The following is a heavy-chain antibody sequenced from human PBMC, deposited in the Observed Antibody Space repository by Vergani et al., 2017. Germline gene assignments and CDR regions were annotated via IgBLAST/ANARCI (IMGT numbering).Heavy chain of an antibody. CDR2: IIPIFGTA. CDR1: GGTFSSYA. V-gene: IGHV1-69*18. CDR3: ASDNLVCDGYNRCYEFDY. Sequence: QVQLVQSGAEVKKPGSSVKVSCKASGGTFSSYAISWVRQAPGQGLEWMGRIIPIFGTANYAQKFQGRVTITADASTSTAYMELSSLRSEDTAVYYCASDNLVCDGYNRCYEFDYWGQGTLVTVSS. J-gene: IGHJ4*02. D-gene: IGHD5-24*01.